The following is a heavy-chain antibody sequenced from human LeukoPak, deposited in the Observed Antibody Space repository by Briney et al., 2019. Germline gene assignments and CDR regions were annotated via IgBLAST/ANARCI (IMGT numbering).Heavy chain of an antibody. D-gene: IGHD3-22*01. Sequence: GGSLRLSCAASGFTFSSYWMGWVRQAPGKGLEWVANIKQDGTEKHYVDSVKGRFTISRDNAKNSLYLQMNSLRVEDTAVYFCTRGRGSESYYYDSSGYYWGQGTLVTVSS. J-gene: IGHJ4*02. V-gene: IGHV3-7*01. CDR1: GFTFSSYW. CDR2: IKQDGTEK. CDR3: TRGRGSESYYYDSSGYY.